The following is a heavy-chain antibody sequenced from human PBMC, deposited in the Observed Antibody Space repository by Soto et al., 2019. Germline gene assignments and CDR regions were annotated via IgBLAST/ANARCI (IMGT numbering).Heavy chain of an antibody. D-gene: IGHD5-12*01. V-gene: IGHV4-31*03. J-gene: IGHJ6*03. Sequence: PSETLSLTCTVSGGSISSGGYYWSWIRQHPGKGLEWIGYIYYSGSTYYNPSLKSRVTISVDTSKNQFSLKLSSVTAADTAVYYCARVSRGDSGYDKDYYYYYYMDVWGKGTTVTVSS. CDR3: ARVSRGDSGYDKDYYYYYYMDV. CDR2: IYYSGST. CDR1: GGSISSGGYY.